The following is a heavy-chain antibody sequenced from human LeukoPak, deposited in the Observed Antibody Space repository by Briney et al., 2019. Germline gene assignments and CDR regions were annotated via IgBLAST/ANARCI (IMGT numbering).Heavy chain of an antibody. Sequence: SETLSLTCTVSGAFISSHYWSWIRQPPGKGLEWIGYIYSSGSTNYNVSLSSRVTISVDTAKDQFSLKLSSVTAADTAVYYCARDSHRAQLDYDAFDIWGQGTMVTVSS. J-gene: IGHJ3*02. CDR3: ARDSHRAQLDYDAFDI. CDR1: GAFISSHY. D-gene: IGHD6-13*01. V-gene: IGHV4-59*11. CDR2: IYSSGST.